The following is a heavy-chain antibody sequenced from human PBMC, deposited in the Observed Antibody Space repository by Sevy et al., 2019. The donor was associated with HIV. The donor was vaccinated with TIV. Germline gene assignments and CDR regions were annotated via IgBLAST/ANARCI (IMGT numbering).Heavy chain of an antibody. CDR3: TRLYSGSPGFWFDP. CDR1: GFTFSASA. CDR2: IRGKPDTNAT. D-gene: IGHD1-26*01. V-gene: IGHV3-73*01. J-gene: IGHJ5*02. Sequence: GGSLRLSCVASGFTFSASALHWVRQASGKGLEWLGRIRGKPDTNATAYAASLKGRFTISRDDSKNTACLQMNNLKIEDTAIYFCTRLYSGSPGFWFDPWGQGTLVTVSS.